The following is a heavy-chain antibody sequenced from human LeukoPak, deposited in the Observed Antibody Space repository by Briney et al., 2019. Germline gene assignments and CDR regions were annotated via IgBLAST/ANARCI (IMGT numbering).Heavy chain of an antibody. CDR3: VSPRGFSYGYFDY. V-gene: IGHV4-39*01. CDR1: GGSISSSSAY. D-gene: IGHD5-18*01. Sequence: SETLSLTCTVSGGSISSSSAYWGWIRQPPGKGLEWIGSIYYSKNTYYNPSLKSRVTISADTSKNQFSVTLGSVSATDTAVYYCVSPRGFSYGYFDYWGQGTLVTVSS. J-gene: IGHJ4*02. CDR2: IYYSKNT.